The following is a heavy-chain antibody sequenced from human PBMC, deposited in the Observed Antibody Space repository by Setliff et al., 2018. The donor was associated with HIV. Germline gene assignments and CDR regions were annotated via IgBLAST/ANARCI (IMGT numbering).Heavy chain of an antibody. CDR3: ARARRDSYDRGRRNHYYIDV. Sequence: ASVKVSCKASGYTFSSNDINWVRQATGQGLEWMGWKNPNSGNTGYAQKFQGRVTMTRDTSISTAYMELNNLKFEDTAVYYCARARRDSYDRGRRNHYYIDVWGKGTTVTVSS. CDR1: GYTFSSND. V-gene: IGHV1-8*01. CDR2: KNPNSGNT. J-gene: IGHJ6*03. D-gene: IGHD3-22*01.